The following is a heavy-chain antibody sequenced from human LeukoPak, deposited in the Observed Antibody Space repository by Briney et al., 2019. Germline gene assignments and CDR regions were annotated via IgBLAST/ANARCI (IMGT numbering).Heavy chain of an antibody. Sequence: GASVKVSCKASGYTFTGYYMHWVRQAPGQGLEWMGRINPNSGGTNYAQKFQGRVTMTRDTSISTAYMELSSLRSEDTAVYYCARGPPNWGFDYWGQGNLVTVSS. J-gene: IGHJ4*02. V-gene: IGHV1-2*06. CDR3: ARGPPNWGFDY. D-gene: IGHD7-27*01. CDR1: GYTFTGYY. CDR2: INPNSGGT.